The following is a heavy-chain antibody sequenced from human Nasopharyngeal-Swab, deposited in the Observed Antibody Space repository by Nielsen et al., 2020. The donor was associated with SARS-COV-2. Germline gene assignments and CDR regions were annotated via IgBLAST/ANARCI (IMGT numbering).Heavy chain of an antibody. Sequence: GESLKISCAASGFTFSSYGMHWVRQAPGKGPEWVAVIWYDGSNKYYADSVKGRFTISRDNSKNTLYLQMNSLRAEDTAVYYCARDLVRGRWLQYAFDIWGQGTMVTVSS. CDR1: GFTFSSYG. D-gene: IGHD5-24*01. V-gene: IGHV3-33*01. J-gene: IGHJ3*02. CDR2: IWYDGSNK. CDR3: ARDLVRGRWLQYAFDI.